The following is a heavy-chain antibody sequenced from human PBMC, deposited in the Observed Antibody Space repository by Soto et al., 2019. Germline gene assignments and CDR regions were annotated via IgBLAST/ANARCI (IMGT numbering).Heavy chain of an antibody. CDR2: INPSGGST. D-gene: IGHD6-13*01. Sequence: ASVKVSCKASGYILSNYYMHWVRQAPGQGLEWMGIINPSGGSTSYQQKYQGRVTMTRDTSTSTVYMELSSLRSEDTAVYYCARGIAAGGLDYWGHGTLVTVSS. V-gene: IGHV1-46*01. CDR3: ARGIAAGGLDY. CDR1: GYILSNYY. J-gene: IGHJ4*01.